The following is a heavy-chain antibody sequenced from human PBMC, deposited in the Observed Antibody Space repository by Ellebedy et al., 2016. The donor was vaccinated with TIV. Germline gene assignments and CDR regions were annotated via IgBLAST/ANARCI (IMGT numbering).Heavy chain of an antibody. Sequence: GASLKISCAASGFTFSRYDMHWVRQPTGKGLEWVSGISTAGEPYYPGSVKGRFTVSRENAKNSLYLQMNSLRAGDTAVYYCAREGVGAALDIWGQGTMVTVSS. CDR1: GFTFSRYD. D-gene: IGHD1-26*01. V-gene: IGHV3-13*05. CDR2: ISTAGEP. J-gene: IGHJ3*02. CDR3: AREGVGAALDI.